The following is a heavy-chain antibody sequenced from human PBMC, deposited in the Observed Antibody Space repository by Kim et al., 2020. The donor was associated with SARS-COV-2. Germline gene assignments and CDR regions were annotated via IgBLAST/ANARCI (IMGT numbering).Heavy chain of an antibody. CDR3: ARDRYSGSRAPDY. V-gene: IGHV3-33*01. CDR1: GFTFSSYG. Sequence: GGSLRLSCAASGFTFSSYGMHWVRQAPGKGLEWVAVIWYDGSNKYYADSVKGRFTISRDNSKNTLYLQMNSLRAEDTAVYYCARDRYSGSRAPDYWGQGTLVTVSS. CDR2: IWYDGSNK. D-gene: IGHD1-26*01. J-gene: IGHJ4*02.